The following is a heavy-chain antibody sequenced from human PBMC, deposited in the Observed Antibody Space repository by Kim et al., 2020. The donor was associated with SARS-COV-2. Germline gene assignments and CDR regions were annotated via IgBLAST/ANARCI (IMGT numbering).Heavy chain of an antibody. D-gene: IGHD3-16*02. CDR2: ISSSSSYT. CDR1: GFTFSDYY. J-gene: IGHJ6*02. CDR3: AGVGYDYVWGSYRDYYNYYGMDV. Sequence: GGSLRLSCAASGFTFSDYYMSWIRQAPGKGLEWVSYISSSSSYTNYADSVKGRFTISRDNAKNSLYLQMNSLRAEDTAVYYCAGVGYDYVWGSYRDYYNYYGMDVWGQGTKVTVSS. V-gene: IGHV3-11*05.